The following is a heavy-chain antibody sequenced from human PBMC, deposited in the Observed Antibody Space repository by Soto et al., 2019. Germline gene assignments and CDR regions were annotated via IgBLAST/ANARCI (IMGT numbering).Heavy chain of an antibody. CDR1: GYSFTSYW. D-gene: IGHD6-6*01. V-gene: IGHV5-51*01. J-gene: IGHJ6*03. CDR3: ARQKYSSPPHYYMDV. CDR2: IYPGDSDT. Sequence: PGESLKISCKGSGYSFTSYWIGWVRQMPGKGLEWMGIIYPGDSDTRYSPSFQGQVTISADKSISTAYLQWSSLKASDTAMYYCARQKYSSPPHYYMDVWGKGTTVTVSS.